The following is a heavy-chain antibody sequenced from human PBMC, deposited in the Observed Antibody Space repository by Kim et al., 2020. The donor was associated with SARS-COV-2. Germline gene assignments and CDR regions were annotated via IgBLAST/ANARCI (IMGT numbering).Heavy chain of an antibody. D-gene: IGHD3-22*01. V-gene: IGHV1-69*13. CDR1: GGTFSSYA. CDR2: IIPIFGTA. J-gene: IGHJ4*02. Sequence: SVKVSCKASGGTFSSYAISWVRQAPGQGLEWMGGIIPIFGTATYAQRFQGRVTITADESTSTAYMELSSLRSEDTAVYYCARVLYYYDSSGYPLDYWGEGTLVTVSS. CDR3: ARVLYYYDSSGYPLDY.